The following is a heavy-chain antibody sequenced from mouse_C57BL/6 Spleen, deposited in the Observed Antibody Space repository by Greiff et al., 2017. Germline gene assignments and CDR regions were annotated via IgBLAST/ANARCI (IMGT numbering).Heavy chain of an antibody. J-gene: IGHJ3*01. CDR3: ARKGGGAWFAY. CDR2: IYPGDGDT. V-gene: IGHV1-82*01. CDR1: GYAFSSSW. Sequence: QVQLQQSGPELVKPGASVKISCKASGYAFSSSWMNWVKQRPGKGLEWIGRIYPGDGDTNYNGKFKGKATLTADKSSSTAYMQLSSLTSEDSAVYCCARKGGGAWFAYWGQGTLVTVSA.